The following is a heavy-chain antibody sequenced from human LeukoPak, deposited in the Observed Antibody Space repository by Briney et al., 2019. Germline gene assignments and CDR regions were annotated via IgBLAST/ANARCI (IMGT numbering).Heavy chain of an antibody. V-gene: IGHV3-53*01. Sequence: PGGSLRLSCAASGFTVSSNYMSWVRQAPGKGLEWVSVIYSGGSTYYADSVKGRSSISRDNSKNTLYLQMNCLRAEDTAVYYCARGRQYSTGWYYFDYWGQGTLVTVSS. CDR2: IYSGGST. CDR3: ARGRQYSTGWYYFDY. D-gene: IGHD6-19*01. J-gene: IGHJ4*02. CDR1: GFTVSSNY.